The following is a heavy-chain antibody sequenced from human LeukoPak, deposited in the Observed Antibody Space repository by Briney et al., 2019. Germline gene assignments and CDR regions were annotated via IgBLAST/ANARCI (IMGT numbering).Heavy chain of an antibody. CDR1: GYSFTSYW. CDR2: IYPGDSDT. D-gene: IGHD2-2*01. J-gene: IGHJ3*02. Sequence: AGESLKISCKGSGYSFTSYWIGWVRPLPGKGLEWMGIIYPGDSDTRYSPSFQGQVTISADKSISTAYLQWSSLKASDTAMYYCARQAYCSSTSCYAFDIWGQGTMVTVSS. V-gene: IGHV5-51*01. CDR3: ARQAYCSSTSCYAFDI.